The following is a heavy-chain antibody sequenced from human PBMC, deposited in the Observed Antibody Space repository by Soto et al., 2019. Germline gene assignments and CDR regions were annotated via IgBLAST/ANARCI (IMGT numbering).Heavy chain of an antibody. D-gene: IGHD6-19*01. V-gene: IGHV3-23*01. CDR2: IGGNGADT. J-gene: IGHJ4*02. CDR1: GFIFSNYA. CDR3: AIPSGLTVTGPDY. Sequence: GGSLRLSCAASGFIFSNYAMSWARQAPGKGLEWVSAIGGNGADTYYADSVKGRFTISRDNSKNTLYLQMNSLRAEDTAVYFCAIPSGLTVTGPDYWGQGTLVTVSS.